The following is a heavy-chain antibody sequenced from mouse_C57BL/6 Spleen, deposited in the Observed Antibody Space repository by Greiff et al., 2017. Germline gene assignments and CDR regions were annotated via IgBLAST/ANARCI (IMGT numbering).Heavy chain of an antibody. CDR1: GYTFTDYN. D-gene: IGHD2-5*01. J-gene: IGHJ4*01. Sequence: EVQLLQSGPELVKPGASVKIPCKASGYTFTDYNMDWVKQSHGKSLEWIGDINPNNGGSIYNQKFKGKATVTVDKSSSTAYMELRSLASEDTAVYYCARDSNFYAMDYWGQGTSVTVSS. V-gene: IGHV1-18*01. CDR3: ARDSNFYAMDY. CDR2: INPNNGGS.